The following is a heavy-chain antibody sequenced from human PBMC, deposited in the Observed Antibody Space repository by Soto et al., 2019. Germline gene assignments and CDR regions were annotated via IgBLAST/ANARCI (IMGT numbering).Heavy chain of an antibody. CDR2: VSRSGDNT. J-gene: IGHJ4*02. Sequence: HPGGSLRLSCAASGFTFSSYAMSWVRQAPGEGLEWVSAVSRSGDNTYHADSVKGRFTISRDNSKNTLYLQMNSLRVEDTAVYYCAKDFGHYDILIGYHTFGSWGQGTLVTVYS. D-gene: IGHD3-9*01. V-gene: IGHV3-23*01. CDR3: AKDFGHYDILIGYHTFGS. CDR1: GFTFSSYA.